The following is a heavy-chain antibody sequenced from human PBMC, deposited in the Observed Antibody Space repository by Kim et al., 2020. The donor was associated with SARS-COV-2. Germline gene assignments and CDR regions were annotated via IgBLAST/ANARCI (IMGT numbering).Heavy chain of an antibody. V-gene: IGHV4-34*01. CDR2: INHSGST. D-gene: IGHD3-22*01. Sequence: SETLSLTCAVYGGSFSGYYWSWIRQPPGKGLEWIGEINHSGSTNYNPSLKSRVTISVDTSKNQFSLKLSSVTAADTAVYYCARGGITSADSSGSSWFDPWGQGTLVTVSS. CDR3: ARGGITSADSSGSSWFDP. CDR1: GGSFSGYY. J-gene: IGHJ5*02.